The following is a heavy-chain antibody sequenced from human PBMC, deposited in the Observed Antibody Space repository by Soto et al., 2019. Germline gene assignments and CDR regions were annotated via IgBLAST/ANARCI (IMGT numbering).Heavy chain of an antibody. Sequence: EVQVVESGGGSVQPGGSLKLSCAASGFTFSGAAMHWVRQASGKGLEWVGRIRNKADNYVTAYAASVRGRFTISRDDSTNTAYLQMNNLKTDDAAIYYCATFGSAVVPVVAGPFDPWGQGTLVAVSS. V-gene: IGHV3-73*02. CDR1: GFTFSGAA. CDR2: IRNKADNYVT. J-gene: IGHJ5*02. CDR3: ATFGSAVVPVVAGPFDP. D-gene: IGHD2-15*01.